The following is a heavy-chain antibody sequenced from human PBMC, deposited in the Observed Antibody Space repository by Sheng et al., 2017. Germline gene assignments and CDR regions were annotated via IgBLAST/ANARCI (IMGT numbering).Heavy chain of an antibody. CDR3: TRAVSGWYFDQ. CDR2: ISSDGSIT. V-gene: IGHV3-74*01. CDR1: GFTFNTYW. D-gene: IGHD6-19*01. J-gene: IGHJ4*02. Sequence: EVQLVESGGGLVQPGGSLRLSCAASGFTFNTYWMHWVRQAPGKGLVWVSRISSDGSITTYADSVKGRFTISRDNAKNTLYVQMNSLGVEDTAVYFCTRAVSGWYFDQWGQGTLVTVSS.